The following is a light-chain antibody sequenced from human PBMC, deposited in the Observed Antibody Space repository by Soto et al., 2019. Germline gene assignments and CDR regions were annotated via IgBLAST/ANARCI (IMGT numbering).Light chain of an antibody. CDR2: DAS. J-gene: IGKJ2*01. V-gene: IGKV3-11*01. Sequence: EIVLTQSPATLSLSPGERATLSCRASQSVSWYLAWYQQKPGQAPRLLIYDASKRAAGIPARFSGSGSDTAFTLTLSSLDPEDFAVYYCQQRHHWLRTFGPGTKVEIK. CDR3: QQRHHWLRT. CDR1: QSVSWY.